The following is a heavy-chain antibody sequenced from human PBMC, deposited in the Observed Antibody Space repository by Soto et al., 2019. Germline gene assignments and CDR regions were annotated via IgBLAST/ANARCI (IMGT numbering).Heavy chain of an antibody. Sequence: PGGSLRLSCAASGFTFSSYAMSWVRQAPGKGLEWVSGISGSGGSTYYADSVKGRFTISRDNSKNTLYLQMNSLRAEDTAVYYCAKWETGIFGVLIRYYYMDVWGKGTTVTVSS. CDR3: AKWETGIFGVLIRYYYMDV. D-gene: IGHD3-3*01. CDR1: GFTFSSYA. J-gene: IGHJ6*03. CDR2: ISGSGGST. V-gene: IGHV3-23*01.